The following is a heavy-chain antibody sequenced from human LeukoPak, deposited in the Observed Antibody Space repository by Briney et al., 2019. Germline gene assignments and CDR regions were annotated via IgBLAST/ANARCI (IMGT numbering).Heavy chain of an antibody. V-gene: IGHV1-18*04. CDR2: ISAYNGNT. Sequence: ASVKVSCKASGYTFTGYYMHWVRQAPGQGLEWMGWISAYNGNTNYAQKLQGRVTMTTDTSTSTAYMELRSLRSDDTAVYYCARGATTVTTPLGWFDPWGQGTLVTVSS. CDR1: GYTFTGYY. CDR3: ARGATTVTTPLGWFDP. D-gene: IGHD4-17*01. J-gene: IGHJ5*02.